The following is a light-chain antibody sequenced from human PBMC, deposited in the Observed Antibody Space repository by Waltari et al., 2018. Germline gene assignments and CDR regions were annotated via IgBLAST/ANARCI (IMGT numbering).Light chain of an antibody. CDR2: DVS. CDR3: SSYTSISTLV. J-gene: IGLJ3*02. Sequence: QSALTQPASVSGSPGQSIAISCTGPNSDIGGYNFVSWYQQHPGKAPNLMIYDVSNRPSGVSNRFSGSKSGNTASLTISGLQSEDEADYYCSSYTSISTLVFGGGTKLTVL. V-gene: IGLV2-14*03. CDR1: NSDIGGYNF.